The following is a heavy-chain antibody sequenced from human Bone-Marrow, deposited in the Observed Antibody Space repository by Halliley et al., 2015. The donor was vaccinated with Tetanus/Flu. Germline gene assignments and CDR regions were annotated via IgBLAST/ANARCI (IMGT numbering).Heavy chain of an antibody. Sequence: KGLEWVSAISDTGDTTYYADSVKGRFTISRDNSENTVYLQMNSLRVEDTALYYCAKGSDLFADWGQGTRVTVSS. J-gene: IGHJ4*02. D-gene: IGHD2-21*02. CDR2: ISDTGDTT. CDR3: AKGSDLFAD. V-gene: IGHV3-23*01.